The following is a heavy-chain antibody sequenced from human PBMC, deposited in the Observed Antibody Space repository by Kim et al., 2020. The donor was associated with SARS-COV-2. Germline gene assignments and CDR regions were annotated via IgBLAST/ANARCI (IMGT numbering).Heavy chain of an antibody. V-gene: IGHV1-18*04. CDR3: ARVTHVLRYFDWPGGVDY. D-gene: IGHD3-9*01. CDR1: GYTFTSYG. Sequence: ASVKVSCKASGYTFTSYGISWVRQAPGQGLEWMGWISAYNGNTNYAQKLQGRVTMTTDTSTSTAYMELRSLRSDDTAVYYCARVTHVLRYFDWPGGVDYWGQGTLVTVSS. J-gene: IGHJ4*02. CDR2: ISAYNGNT.